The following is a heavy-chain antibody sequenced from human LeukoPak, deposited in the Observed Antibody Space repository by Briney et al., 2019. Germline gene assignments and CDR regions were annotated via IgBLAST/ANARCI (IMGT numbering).Heavy chain of an antibody. J-gene: IGHJ4*02. D-gene: IGHD1-26*01. V-gene: IGHV3-13*01. CDR2: IDTAGAT. Sequence: GGSLRLSCAASGFTFSAFDMHWVRQVTGKRLEWVSGIDTAGATYYPGSVKGRFTISRENAKNSLYLHMNGLRAGDTAVYFCARGMGATTQALFDSWGQGALVAVSS. CDR1: GFTFSAFD. CDR3: ARGMGATTQALFDS.